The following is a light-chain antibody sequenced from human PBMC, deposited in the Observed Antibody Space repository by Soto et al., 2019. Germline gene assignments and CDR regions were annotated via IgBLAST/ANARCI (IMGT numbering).Light chain of an antibody. CDR3: SSYAGNNNLV. CDR2: DVT. CDR1: ISDVAGYNY. V-gene: IGLV2-11*01. J-gene: IGLJ2*01. Sequence: QSALTQPRSVSGSPGQSVSISCTGTISDVAGYNYVSWYQHHPGKAPKLLISDVTKRPSWVPDRFSGSKSGNTASLTISELQAEDEADYYCSSYAGNNNLVFGGGTKLTAL.